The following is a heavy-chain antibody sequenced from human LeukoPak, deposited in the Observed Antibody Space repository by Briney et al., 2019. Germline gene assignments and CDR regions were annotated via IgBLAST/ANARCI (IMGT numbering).Heavy chain of an antibody. V-gene: IGHV3-7*01. J-gene: IGHJ3*02. CDR2: IKQDGSEK. D-gene: IGHD3-22*01. CDR1: GFTFSRDW. Sequence: GGSLRLSCAASGFTFSRDWMSWVRQAPGKGLEWVANIKQDGSEKYYADSVKGRFTISRDNRKSSVSLQMNSLRAEDTAVYYCVRTLTYYYDSSGRHDAFDIWGQGTMVTVSS. CDR3: VRTLTYYYDSSGRHDAFDI.